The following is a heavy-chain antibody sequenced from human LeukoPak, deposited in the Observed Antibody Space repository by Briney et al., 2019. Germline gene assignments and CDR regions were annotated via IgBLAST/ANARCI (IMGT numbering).Heavy chain of an antibody. D-gene: IGHD3-10*01. J-gene: IGHJ4*02. CDR3: ANFYYGSGTYPSSVTY. CDR1: GFTFTNYN. CDR2: ISSTSRSYI. V-gene: IGHV3-21*01. Sequence: GGSLRLSCAASGFTFTNYNMNWVRQAPGKGLEWVSSISSTSRSYIYYADSVKGRFTISRDNSKNTLYLQMNSLRAEDTAVYYCANFYYGSGTYPSSVTYWGQGTLVTVSS.